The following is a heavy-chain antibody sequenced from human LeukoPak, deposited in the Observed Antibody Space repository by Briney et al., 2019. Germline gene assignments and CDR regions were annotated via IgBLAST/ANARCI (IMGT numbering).Heavy chain of an antibody. Sequence: GGSLRLSCAASGFTFSDYYMSWIRQAPGKGLEWVSYISSSGSTIYYADSVKGRFTISRDNAKNSLYLQMNSLRAEDTAVYYCAKDGARNYDSSGYPFDYWGQGTLVTVSS. CDR2: ISSSGSTI. D-gene: IGHD3-22*01. CDR1: GFTFSDYY. CDR3: AKDGARNYDSSGYPFDY. J-gene: IGHJ4*02. V-gene: IGHV3-11*01.